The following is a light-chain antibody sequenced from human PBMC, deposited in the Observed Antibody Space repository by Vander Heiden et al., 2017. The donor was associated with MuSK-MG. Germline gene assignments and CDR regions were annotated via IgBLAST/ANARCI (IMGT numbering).Light chain of an antibody. V-gene: IGLV1-40*01. Sequence: QSVLTQPPSVSGAPGQRVAIPCTARSPKIGAVYDVHWYQHLPGTAPKLLINGNTNRPSGVPDRFSGSKSGTSASLAITGLQVEDEADYYCQSYDSSLSGYVFGTGTKVTVL. CDR2: GNT. J-gene: IGLJ1*01. CDR1: SPKIGAVYD. CDR3: QSYDSSLSGYV.